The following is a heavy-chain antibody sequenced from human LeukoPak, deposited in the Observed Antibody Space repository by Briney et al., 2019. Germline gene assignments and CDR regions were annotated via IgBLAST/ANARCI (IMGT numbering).Heavy chain of an antibody. CDR1: GFTFSSYA. D-gene: IGHD3-22*01. CDR3: ARDRYYYDSSGYYYVGYFDY. V-gene: IGHV3-30-3*01. Sequence: GGSLRLSCAASGFTFSSYAMHWVRQAPGKGLEWVAVISYDGSNKYYADSVKGRFTISGDNSKNTLYLQMNSLRAEDTPVYYCARDRYYYDSSGYYYVGYFDYWGQGTLVTVSS. J-gene: IGHJ4*02. CDR2: ISYDGSNK.